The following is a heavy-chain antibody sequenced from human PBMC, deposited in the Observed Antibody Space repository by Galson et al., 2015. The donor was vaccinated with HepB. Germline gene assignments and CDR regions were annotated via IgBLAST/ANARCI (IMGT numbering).Heavy chain of an antibody. J-gene: IGHJ5*02. Sequence: ETLSLTCAVYDGSFSTHYWSWIRQPPGKGLEWIGEINHSGATNYNPSLKSRVTISVDTSKNWFSLRLRSVTAADTAVYYCARAVYYDFWNGFGPWGQGTLVTVSS. CDR2: INHSGAT. V-gene: IGHV4-34*01. D-gene: IGHD3-3*01. CDR3: ARAVYYDFWNGFGP. CDR1: DGSFSTHY.